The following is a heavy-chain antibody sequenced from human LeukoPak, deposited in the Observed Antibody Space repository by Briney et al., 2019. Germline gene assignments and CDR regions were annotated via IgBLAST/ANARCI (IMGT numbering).Heavy chain of an antibody. CDR3: AKAPDSVWGRYRNHYFHL. CDR1: GFTFRNHA. D-gene: IGHD3-16*02. J-gene: IGHJ1*01. Sequence: PGGSLRLACVASGFTFRNHAWSWVRQAPGKGLEWVSAITGSGPTTFYADSVKGRFTISRDNSNNLLALQMTSLRVEDTAVYYCAKAPDSVWGRYRNHYFHLGGRGVLVSVS. V-gene: IGHV3-23*01. CDR2: ITGSGPTT.